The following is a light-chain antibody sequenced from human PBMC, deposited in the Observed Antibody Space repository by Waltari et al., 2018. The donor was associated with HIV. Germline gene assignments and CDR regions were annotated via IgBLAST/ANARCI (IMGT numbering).Light chain of an antibody. V-gene: IGLV2-23*02. CDR2: EVS. CDR3: CSYASGSTVV. CDR1: ISDLGSYGL. J-gene: IGLJ1*01. Sequence: QSALTQPASVSGSPGQSLTISCPGTISDLGSYGLVSWYPQHPGNAPKVMMYEVSKRPSGVSNRFSGSKSGNTASLIISGLQAEDEADYYCCSYASGSTVVFGTGTKVTV.